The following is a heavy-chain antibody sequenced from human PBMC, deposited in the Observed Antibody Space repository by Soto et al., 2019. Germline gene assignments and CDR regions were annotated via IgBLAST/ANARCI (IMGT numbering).Heavy chain of an antibody. CDR1: GDSFTKYD. CDR2: MNPNTGNT. J-gene: IGHJ4*02. V-gene: IGHV1-8*01. Sequence: ASVKVSCKASGDSFTKYDIHGVRQATGQGLEWMGWMNPNTGNTGFAQKFRGRVTLTRNTAISTAYMELSSLRSDDTAVYFCARRKEGSGPHYFDSWGKGTMLTASS. CDR3: ARRKEGSGPHYFDS.